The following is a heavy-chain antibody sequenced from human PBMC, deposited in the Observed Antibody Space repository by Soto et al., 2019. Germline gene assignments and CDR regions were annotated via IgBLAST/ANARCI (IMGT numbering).Heavy chain of an antibody. V-gene: IGHV4-34*01. Sequence: QVQLQQWGAGLLKPSETLSLTCAVYGGSFSGYYWSWIRQPPGKGLEWIGEINHSGSTNYNPSLKSRXXIXVXXSKNQFSLKLSSVTAADTAVYYCASTGDSGSYGDYWGQGTLVTVSS. CDR1: GGSFSGYY. CDR2: INHSGST. CDR3: ASTGDSGSYGDY. D-gene: IGHD1-26*01. J-gene: IGHJ4*02.